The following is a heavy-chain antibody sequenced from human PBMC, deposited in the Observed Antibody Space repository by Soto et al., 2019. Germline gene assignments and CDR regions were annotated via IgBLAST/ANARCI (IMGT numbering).Heavy chain of an antibody. CDR1: GGPFSSYA. CDR3: AGPGEDYCISTSCYLGDYPPYYYFGMDV. J-gene: IGHJ6*02. D-gene: IGHD2-2*01. CDR2: IIPIFGTA. V-gene: IGHV1-69*13. Sequence: SSLKVSCKSSGGPFSSYAMSWVRQAPGQGLEWMGGIIPIFGTANYAQKFQGRVTITADESTSTAYMELSSLRSEDTAVYYCAGPGEDYCISTSCYLGDYPPYYYFGMDVWGQGTTVTVSS.